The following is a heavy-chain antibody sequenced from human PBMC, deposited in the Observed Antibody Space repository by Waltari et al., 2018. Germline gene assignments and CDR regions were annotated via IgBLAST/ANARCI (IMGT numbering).Heavy chain of an antibody. V-gene: IGHV3-23*01. CDR3: ARHGRAWYFDY. J-gene: IGHJ4*02. D-gene: IGHD2-8*01. CDR1: GFSFNTFA. CDR2: ISNSGDSV. Sequence: EVQLLESGGTLVQPGGSLRLSCAASGFSFNTFAGTWVRQAPGKGLEWVSGISNSGDSVYYADSVKGRFTISRDNSKNTLYLQMNSLRAEDTAVYYCARHGRAWYFDYWGQGTLVTVSS.